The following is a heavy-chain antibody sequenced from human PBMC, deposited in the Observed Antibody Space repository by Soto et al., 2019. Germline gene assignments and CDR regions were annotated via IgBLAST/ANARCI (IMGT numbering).Heavy chain of an antibody. CDR3: ARCFSTSCPLDY. V-gene: IGHV5-10-1*01. J-gene: IGHJ4*02. CDR2: IDPSDSYT. D-gene: IGHD2-2*01. CDR1: GYSFTTYW. Sequence: GESLKISCKCAGYSFTTYWISWVRQIPGKGLEWVGRIDPSDSYTNYSPPFQGHVTISADKSSTTAYLQWSSLKASDTAMYYCARCFSTSCPLDYWGQGTLVTVSS.